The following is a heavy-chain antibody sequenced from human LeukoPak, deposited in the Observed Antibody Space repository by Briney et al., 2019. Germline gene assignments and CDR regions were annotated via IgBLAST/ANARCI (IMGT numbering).Heavy chain of an antibody. CDR3: ARGSTLPGRLIWFGGLSDY. J-gene: IGHJ4*02. D-gene: IGHD3-10*01. V-gene: IGHV3-33*01. CDR1: GFTFSSYG. CDR2: IWYDGSNK. Sequence: GRSLRLSCAASGFTFSSYGMHWIRQAPGKGLEWVAVIWYDGSNKYYADSVKGRFTISRDNSKNTLYLQMNSLRAEDTAVYYCARGSTLPGRLIWFGGLSDYWGQGTLVTVSS.